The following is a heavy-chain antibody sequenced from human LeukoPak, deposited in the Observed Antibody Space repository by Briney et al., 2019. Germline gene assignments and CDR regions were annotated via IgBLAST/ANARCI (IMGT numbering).Heavy chain of an antibody. CDR2: IKSKTDGGTT. J-gene: IGHJ4*02. Sequence: PGGSLRLSCAASGFTFSNAWMSWVRQAPRKGLEWVGRIKSKTDGGTTDYAAPVKGRFTISRDDSKNTLYLQMNSLKTEDTAVYYCTTNDILTGFRDYWGQGTLVTVSS. V-gene: IGHV3-15*01. D-gene: IGHD3-9*01. CDR3: TTNDILTGFRDY. CDR1: GFTFSNAW.